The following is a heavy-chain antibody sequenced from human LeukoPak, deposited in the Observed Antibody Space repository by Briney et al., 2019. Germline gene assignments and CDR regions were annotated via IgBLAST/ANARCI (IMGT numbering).Heavy chain of an antibody. CDR3: ARGSGSSSWSLTLEGWYYFEL. CDR2: ISSIRNYI. Sequence: GGSLRLSCAASKFTFSGYSMSWVRQAPGKGLEWVSSISSIRNYIYYADSVKGRFTVSRDNAKNSLYLQKNSLRAEDTAVYYCARGSGSSSWSLTLEGWYYFELGGQGTLVSVSS. J-gene: IGHJ4*02. D-gene: IGHD6-13*01. CDR1: KFTFSGYS. V-gene: IGHV3-21*01.